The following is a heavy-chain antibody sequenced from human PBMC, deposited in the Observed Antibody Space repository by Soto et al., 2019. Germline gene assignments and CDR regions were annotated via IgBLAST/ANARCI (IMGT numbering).Heavy chain of an antibody. CDR3: ARSHTRVGATSTLGY. CDR1: GYTFTSYA. CDR2: INAGNGNT. D-gene: IGHD1-26*01. J-gene: IGHJ1*01. V-gene: IGHV1-3*01. Sequence: ASVKVSCKASGYTFTSYAMHWVRQAPGQRLEWMGWINAGNGNTKYSQKFQGRVTITRDTSASTAYMELSSLRSEDTAVYYCARSHTRVGATSTLGYWGQGTLVSASS.